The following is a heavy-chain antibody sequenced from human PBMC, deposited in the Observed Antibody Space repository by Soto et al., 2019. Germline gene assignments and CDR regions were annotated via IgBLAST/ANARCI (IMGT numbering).Heavy chain of an antibody. CDR2: ISSSGST. D-gene: IGHD2-8*01. V-gene: IGHV4-59*01. Sequence: QVQLQESGPGLVKPSETLSLTCTASSGSISSNYWSWIRQPPGKGLEWIGYISSSGSTSYNASLQRRVSISFDTSRSQISLRLTSVTAADTAVYYCATVRRARHRTFYFDPWGRGTLVTVSS. CDR3: ATVRRARHRTFYFDP. J-gene: IGHJ5*02. CDR1: SGSISSNY.